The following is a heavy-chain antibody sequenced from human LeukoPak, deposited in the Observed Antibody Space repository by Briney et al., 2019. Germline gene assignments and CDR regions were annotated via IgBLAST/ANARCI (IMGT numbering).Heavy chain of an antibody. V-gene: IGHV1-69-2*01. CDR1: GYTFTDYY. J-gene: IGHJ5*02. CDR2: VDPEDGET. Sequence: ASVKVSCKVSGYTFTDYYMHWVQQAPGKGLEWMGLVDPEDGETIYAEKFQGRVTMTRDTSTNTVYMELSSLRSEDTAVYYCARDSTVTTFRGCVDPWGQGTLVTVSS. D-gene: IGHD4-17*01. CDR3: ARDSTVTTFRGCVDP.